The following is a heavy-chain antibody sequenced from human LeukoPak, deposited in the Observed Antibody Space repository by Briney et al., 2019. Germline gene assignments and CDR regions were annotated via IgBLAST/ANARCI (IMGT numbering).Heavy chain of an antibody. CDR1: GFTFSSYV. CDR2: ISYDGSNK. Sequence: PGRSLRLSCAASGFTFSSYVMRWVRQAPGKGLEWVAVISYDGSNKYYANSVKGRYSISRDNSKNTLYLQNNSLKAEDTAVYYCARVRPYYDTLTGYLRAPDYYYYGMDVWGQGTSVTVSS. D-gene: IGHD3-9*01. J-gene: IGHJ6*02. V-gene: IGHV3-30-3*01. CDR3: ARVRPYYDTLTGYLRAPDYYYYGMDV.